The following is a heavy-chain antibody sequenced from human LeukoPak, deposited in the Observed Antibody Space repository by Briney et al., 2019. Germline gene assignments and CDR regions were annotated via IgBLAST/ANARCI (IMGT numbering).Heavy chain of an antibody. D-gene: IGHD2-2*01. J-gene: IGHJ6*02. CDR2: IIPIFGTA. Sequence: SVKVSCKASGGTSSSYAISWVRQAPGQGLEWMGGIIPIFGTANYAQKFQGRVTITADESTSTAYMELSSLRSEDTAVYYCARAELASYYYYYYGMDVWGQGTTVTVSS. V-gene: IGHV1-69*13. CDR3: ARAELASYYYYYYGMDV. CDR1: GGTSSSYA.